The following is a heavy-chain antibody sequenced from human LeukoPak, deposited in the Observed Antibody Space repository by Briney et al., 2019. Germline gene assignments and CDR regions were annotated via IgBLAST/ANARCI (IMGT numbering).Heavy chain of an antibody. CDR3: ARGGHYYGSGSYPPHYYYYGMDV. Sequence: PSETPSLTCAVYGGSFSGYYWSWIRQPPGKGLEWIGEINHSGSTNYNPSLKSRVTISVDTSKNQFSLKLSSVTAADTAVYYCARGGHYYGSGSYPPHYYYYGMDVWGQGTTVTVSS. CDR2: INHSGST. J-gene: IGHJ6*02. CDR1: GGSFSGYY. D-gene: IGHD3-10*01. V-gene: IGHV4-34*01.